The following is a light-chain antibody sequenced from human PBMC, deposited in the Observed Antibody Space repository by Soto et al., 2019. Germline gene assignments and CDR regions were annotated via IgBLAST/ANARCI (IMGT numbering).Light chain of an antibody. Sequence: DIVMTQTPLSSPVTLGQPASISCRSSQSLVHRSGNTYLTWLQQRPGQPPRLLINKISSRFSGVPDRFSGSGAGTDFTLKISRVEAEDVVVYYCMQSTQFPYTFGQGTKLEIK. CDR2: KIS. V-gene: IGKV2-24*01. J-gene: IGKJ2*01. CDR1: QSLVHRSGNTY. CDR3: MQSTQFPYT.